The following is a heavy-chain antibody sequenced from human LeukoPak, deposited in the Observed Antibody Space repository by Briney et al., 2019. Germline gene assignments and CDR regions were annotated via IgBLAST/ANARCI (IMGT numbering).Heavy chain of an antibody. CDR3: AKGDPPTYYDILTGQDY. Sequence: GGSLRLSCAASGFTFSSYAMGWVRQAPGKGLEWVAGISAGGGSTYYADSVKGRFTISRDNSKNMLYLQLNSLRAEDTAVYYCAKGDPPTYYDILTGQDYWGQGTLVTVSS. V-gene: IGHV3-23*01. J-gene: IGHJ4*02. CDR2: ISAGGGST. D-gene: IGHD3-9*01. CDR1: GFTFSSYA.